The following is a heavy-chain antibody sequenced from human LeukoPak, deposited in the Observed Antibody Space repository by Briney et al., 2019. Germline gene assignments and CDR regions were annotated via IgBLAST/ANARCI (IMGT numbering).Heavy chain of an antibody. J-gene: IGHJ6*03. V-gene: IGHV4-59*01. CDR1: GGSISSYY. Sequence: SETLSLTCTVSGGSISSYYWSWIRQPPGKGLEWIGYIYYSGSTNYNPSLKSRVTISVDTSKNQFSLKLSSVTAADTAVYYCAREDYYYYYMDVWGKGTTVTISS. CDR3: AREDYYYYYMDV. CDR2: IYYSGST.